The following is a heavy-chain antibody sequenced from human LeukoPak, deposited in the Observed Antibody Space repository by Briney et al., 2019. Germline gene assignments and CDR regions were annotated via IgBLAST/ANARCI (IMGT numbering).Heavy chain of an antibody. Sequence: GASVKVSCKASGYTFTSYGISWVRQAPGQGLEWMGVISAYNGNTNYAQKFQGRVTMTEDTSTDTAYMELSSLRSEDTAVYYCARGSIVGAKTLGFGAFDIWGQGTMVTVSS. CDR2: ISAYNGNT. CDR3: ARGSIVGAKTLGFGAFDI. V-gene: IGHV1-18*01. D-gene: IGHD1-26*01. J-gene: IGHJ3*02. CDR1: GYTFTSYG.